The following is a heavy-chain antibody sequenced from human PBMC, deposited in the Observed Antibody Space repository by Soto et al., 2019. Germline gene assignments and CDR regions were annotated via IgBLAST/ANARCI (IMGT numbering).Heavy chain of an antibody. J-gene: IGHJ6*02. D-gene: IGHD2-15*01. CDR3: ARDYVVVVAAHYYYGMDV. V-gene: IGHV3-21*01. CDR1: GFTFSSYS. CDR2: ISSSSSYI. Sequence: ESGGGLVKPGGSLRLSCAASGFTFSSYSMNWVRQAPGKGLEWVSSISSSSSYIYYADSVKGRFTISRDNAKNSLYLQMNSLRAEDTAVYYCARDYVVVVAAHYYYGMDVWGQGTTVTVSS.